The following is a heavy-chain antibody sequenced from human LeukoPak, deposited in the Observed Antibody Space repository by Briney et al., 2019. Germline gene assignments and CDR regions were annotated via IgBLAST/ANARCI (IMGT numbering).Heavy chain of an antibody. CDR3: VSFYETY. J-gene: IGHJ4*02. V-gene: IGHV3-74*01. CDR2: INSDGSWT. Sequence: GGSLRLSCAASGFSFSNYWMHWVRQIPGKGLVWVSHINSDGSWTSYADSVKGRFTISKDNAKNTVYLQMNSLRAEDTAVYYCVSFYETYWGRGTLVTVSS. CDR1: GFSFSNYW. D-gene: IGHD2/OR15-2a*01.